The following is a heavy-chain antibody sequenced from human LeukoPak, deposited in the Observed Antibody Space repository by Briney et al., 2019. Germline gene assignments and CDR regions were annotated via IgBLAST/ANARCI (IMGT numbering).Heavy chain of an antibody. CDR2: INSDGSST. Sequence: GGSLRLSCAASGFTFSSYWMHWVRQAPGKGLVWVSRINSDGSSTSYADSVKGRFTISRDNAKNTLHLQMNSLRDEDTAVYYCARVLTGSNRQLDYWGQGTLVTVSS. J-gene: IGHJ4*02. V-gene: IGHV3-74*01. D-gene: IGHD3-9*01. CDR3: ARVLTGSNRQLDY. CDR1: GFTFSSYW.